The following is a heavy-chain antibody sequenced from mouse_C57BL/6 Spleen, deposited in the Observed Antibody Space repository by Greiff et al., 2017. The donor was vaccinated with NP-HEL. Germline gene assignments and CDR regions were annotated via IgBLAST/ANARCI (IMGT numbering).Heavy chain of an antibody. CDR3: TRGTVREYFDY. D-gene: IGHD1-1*01. CDR1: GFNIKDDY. V-gene: IGHV14-4*01. J-gene: IGHJ2*01. Sequence: EVKLMESGAELVRPGASVKLSCTASGFNIKDDYMHWVKQRPEQGLEWIGWIDPENGDTEYASKFQGKATITADTSSNTAYLQLSSLTSEDTAVYYCTRGTVREYFDYWGQGTTLTVSS. CDR2: IDPENGDT.